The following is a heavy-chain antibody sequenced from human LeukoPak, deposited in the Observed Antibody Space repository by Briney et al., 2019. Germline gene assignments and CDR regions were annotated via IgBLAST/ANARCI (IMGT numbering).Heavy chain of an antibody. V-gene: IGHV4-38-2*02. CDR3: AREGNYDFWSGYYSFDY. J-gene: IGHJ4*02. CDR2: LCHSGST. CDR1: GYSISSGYY. D-gene: IGHD3-3*01. Sequence: PSETLSLTCTVSGYSISSGYYWGCIRQPPGKGLEWLGRLCHSGSTSYNPSLNSQVTISVDTSKNQFSLKLSSVTVADTAVYYCAREGNYDFWSGYYSFDYWGQGTLVTVSS.